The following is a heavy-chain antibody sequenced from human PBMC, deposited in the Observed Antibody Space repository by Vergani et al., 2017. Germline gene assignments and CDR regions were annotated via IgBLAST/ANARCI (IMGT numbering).Heavy chain of an antibody. CDR3: ARRPGYCSSTSCPPSAFDY. Sequence: QLQLQESGSGLVKPSQTLSLTCAVSGGSISSGGYSWSWIRQPPGKGLEWIGYIYHSGSTYYNPSLKSRVTISVDRSKNQFSLKLSSVTAPDTAVYYCARRPGYCSSTSCPPSAFDYWGQGTLVTVSS. D-gene: IGHD2-2*01. CDR1: GGSISSGGYS. CDR2: IYHSGST. V-gene: IGHV4-30-2*01. J-gene: IGHJ4*02.